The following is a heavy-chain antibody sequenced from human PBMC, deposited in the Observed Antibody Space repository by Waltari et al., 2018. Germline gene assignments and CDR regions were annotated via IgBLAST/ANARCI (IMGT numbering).Heavy chain of an antibody. V-gene: IGHV1-2*06. CDR2: INPNSGGT. Sequence: LHLVQAGAEVNKPGASFKVSRNTSRCTFPAYYMHWVRQASGQGLEWMGRINPNSGGTNYEQTFQERVIVIRDTSINTAYMELRGLTSADTALYYCARALTVAAGNIFDIWGQGTMVTVSS. CDR1: RCTFPAYY. J-gene: IGHJ3*02. CDR3: ARALTVAAGNIFDI. D-gene: IGHD6-13*01.